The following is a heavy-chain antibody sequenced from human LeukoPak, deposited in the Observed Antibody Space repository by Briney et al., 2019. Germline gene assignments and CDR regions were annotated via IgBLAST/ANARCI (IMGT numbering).Heavy chain of an antibody. CDR1: GFTFNNFA. D-gene: IGHD2-2*02. V-gene: IGHV3-23*01. CDR2: ISGSGAST. CDR3: ASSRYCSSASCYRYFDY. Sequence: PGGSLRLSCAASGFTFNNFAMSWVRQAPGKGPEWVSGISGSGASTFYADSVKGRFTISRDNSKNTLYLQMNSLRAEDTAVYYCASSRYCSSASCYRYFDYWGQGTLVTVSS. J-gene: IGHJ4*02.